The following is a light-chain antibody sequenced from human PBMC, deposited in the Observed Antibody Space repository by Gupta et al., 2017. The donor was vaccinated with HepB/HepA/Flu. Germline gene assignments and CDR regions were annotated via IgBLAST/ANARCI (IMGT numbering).Light chain of an antibody. Sequence: DIVVPQSPDSLAGSLLERASVNTKASQSVLNNSNNYLAWSQQKPGQTPKLLLYCASTRKSGVPDRFSGSGSGTDFTLIISRLQAEDLAVYYCQQYCKTPFTFGPGTKVDLK. CDR2: CAS. J-gene: IGKJ3*01. CDR1: QSVLNNSNNY. V-gene: IGKV4-1*01. CDR3: QQYCKTPFT.